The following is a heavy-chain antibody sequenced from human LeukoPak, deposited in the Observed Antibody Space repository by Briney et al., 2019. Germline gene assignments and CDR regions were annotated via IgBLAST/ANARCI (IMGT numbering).Heavy chain of an antibody. J-gene: IGHJ3*02. CDR3: ARARLRIAVVLAFDI. CDR1: GYTFTSYG. V-gene: IGHV1-18*01. CDR2: ISAYNGNT. D-gene: IGHD6-19*01. Sequence: VASVKVSCKASGYTFTSYGISWVRQAPGQGLEWMGWISAYNGNTNYAQKLQGRVTMTTDTSTSTAYMELRSLRSDDTAVYYCARARLRIAVVLAFDIWGQGTMVTVSS.